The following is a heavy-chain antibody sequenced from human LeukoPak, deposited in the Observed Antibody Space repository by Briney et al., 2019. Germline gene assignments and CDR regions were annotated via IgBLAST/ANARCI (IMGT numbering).Heavy chain of an antibody. CDR2: IYYSGST. J-gene: IGHJ4*02. D-gene: IGHD3-22*01. V-gene: IGHV4-61*08. CDR1: GASVSGSAYY. CDR3: ARAGDYYDSSGYYSDHYYFDY. Sequence: SETLSFTCTVSGASVSGSAYYWGWIRQPPGKGLEWIVYIYYSGSTNYNPSLKSRVTISVDTSKNQFSLKLSSVTAADTAVYYCARAGDYYDSSGYYSDHYYFDYWGQGTLVTVSS.